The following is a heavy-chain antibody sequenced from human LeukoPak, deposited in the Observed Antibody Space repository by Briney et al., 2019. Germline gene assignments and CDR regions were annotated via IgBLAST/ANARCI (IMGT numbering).Heavy chain of an antibody. D-gene: IGHD3-9*01. CDR2: IYTSGST. CDR3: ARAYDILTGYSNYFDY. CDR1: GGSISSYY. Sequence: SETLSLTCTVSGGSISSYYWSCIRQPAGKGLEWIGRIYTSGSTNYNPSLKSRVTISVDKSKNQFSLKLSSVTAADTAVYYCARAYDILTGYSNYFDYWGQGTLVTVSS. J-gene: IGHJ4*02. V-gene: IGHV4-4*07.